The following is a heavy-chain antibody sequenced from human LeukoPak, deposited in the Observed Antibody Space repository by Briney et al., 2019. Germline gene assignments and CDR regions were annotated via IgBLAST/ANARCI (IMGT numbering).Heavy chain of an antibody. CDR3: ASDGNGPCDH. D-gene: IGHD2-8*01. CDR2: IYSGGGT. J-gene: IGHJ4*02. CDR1: GFIFSNYA. V-gene: IGHV3-53*01. Sequence: PGGSLRLSCAASGFIFSNYAMSWVRQAPGRGLEWVSIIYSGGGTYYADSLKGRFTISRDISKNTIYLQMNSLRDEDTAVYYCASDGNGPCDHWGQGTLVTVSS.